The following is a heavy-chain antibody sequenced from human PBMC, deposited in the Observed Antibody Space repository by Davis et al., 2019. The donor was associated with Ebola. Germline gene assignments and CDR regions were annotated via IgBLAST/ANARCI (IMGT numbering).Heavy chain of an antibody. Sequence: SETLSLTCAVSGGSISSSNWWSWVRQPPGKGLEWIGEIYHSGSTYYNPSLKSRVTISVDTSKNQFSLKLSSVTAADTAVYYCARHPTYYYDSSGYYRRGDFDYWGQGTLVTVSS. CDR1: GGSISSSNW. V-gene: IGHV4-4*02. D-gene: IGHD3-22*01. CDR2: IYHSGST. CDR3: ARHPTYYYDSSGYYRRGDFDY. J-gene: IGHJ4*02.